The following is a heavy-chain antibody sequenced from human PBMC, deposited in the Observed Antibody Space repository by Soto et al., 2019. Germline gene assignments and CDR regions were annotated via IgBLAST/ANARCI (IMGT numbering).Heavy chain of an antibody. V-gene: IGHV4-59*01. CDR2: IYYSGST. CDR3: ARGREDIVVVVAATPGDYSYYMDV. D-gene: IGHD2-15*01. Sequence: SETLSLTCTVSGGSISSYYWSWIRQPPGKGLEWIGYIYYSGSTNYNPSLKSRVTISVDTSKNQFSLKLSSVTAADTAVYYCARGREDIVVVVAATPGDYSYYMDVWGKGTTVTVSS. CDR1: GGSISSYY. J-gene: IGHJ6*03.